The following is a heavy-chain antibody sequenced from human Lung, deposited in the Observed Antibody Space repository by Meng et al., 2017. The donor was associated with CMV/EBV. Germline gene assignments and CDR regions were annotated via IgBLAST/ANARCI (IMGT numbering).Heavy chain of an antibody. V-gene: IGHV3-30-3*01. D-gene: IGHD6-19*01. CDR3: ARGITVAPPSD. Sequence: GESXKISCAASGFTFSRFAMHWVRQAPGKGLEWVAVISYDGSNKYYADSVKGRFTISRDNSKNTLYLQMNSLRAEDTAVYHCARGITVAPPSDWGQGKPVHVSS. J-gene: IGHJ4*02. CDR2: ISYDGSNK. CDR1: GFTFSRFA.